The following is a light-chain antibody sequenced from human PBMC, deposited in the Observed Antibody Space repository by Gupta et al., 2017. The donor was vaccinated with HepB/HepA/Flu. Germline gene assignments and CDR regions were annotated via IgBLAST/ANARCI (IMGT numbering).Light chain of an antibody. J-gene: IGLJ2*01. V-gene: IGLV2-11*03. CDR3: WSYAGGYNLV. CDR1: SSDVGAYNY. CDR2: DVD. Sequence: GQSVTISCTGTSSDVGAYNYVSWYQQHPGKAPKLIIYDVDGRPSGIPNRFSGFKSGNTASLTISGLQPDDEGDDFCWSYAGGYNLVFGGGTTVTV.